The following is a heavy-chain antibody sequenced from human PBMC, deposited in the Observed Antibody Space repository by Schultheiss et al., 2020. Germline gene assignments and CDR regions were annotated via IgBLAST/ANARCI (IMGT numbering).Heavy chain of an antibody. J-gene: IGHJ4*02. Sequence: SVKVSCKASGGTFSSYTISWVRQAPGQGLEWMGRIIPILGIANYAQKFQGRVTITADKSTSTAYMELRSLRSDDTAVYYCARDDYGDHDYWGQGTLVTVSS. V-gene: IGHV1-69*04. CDR1: GGTFSSYT. CDR2: IIPILGIA. D-gene: IGHD4-17*01. CDR3: ARDDYGDHDY.